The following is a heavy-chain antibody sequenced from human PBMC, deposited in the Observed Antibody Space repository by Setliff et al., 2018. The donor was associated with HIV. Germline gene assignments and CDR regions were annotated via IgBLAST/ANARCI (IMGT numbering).Heavy chain of an antibody. CDR1: GDSIKSSTYH. D-gene: IGHD1-26*01. CDR3: ARRKSGSYFDAFDI. CDR2: IYYTGSTST. Sequence: PSETLSLTCNVSGDSIKSSTYHWGWIRQSSGKGPEWVGYIYYTGSTSTNYNPSLKSRVTISLDTSKNQFSLKLSSVTAANTAVYYCARRKSGSYFDAFDIWGQGTMVTVSS. V-gene: IGHV4-61*05. J-gene: IGHJ3*02.